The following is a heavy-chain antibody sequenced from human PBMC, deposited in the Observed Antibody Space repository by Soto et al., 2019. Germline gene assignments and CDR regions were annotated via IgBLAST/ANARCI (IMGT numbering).Heavy chain of an antibody. CDR3: ARGAYSGYDWIRHFDY. J-gene: IGHJ4*02. V-gene: IGHV3-15*07. D-gene: IGHD5-12*01. CDR2: IKSKTDGGTT. CDR1: GFTFSNAW. Sequence: AGGSLRLSCAASGFTFSNAWMNWVRQAPGKGLEWVGRIKSKTDGGTTDYAAPVKGRFTISRDDSKNTLYLQMNSLKTEDTAVYYCARGAYSGYDWIRHFDYWGQGTLVTVSS.